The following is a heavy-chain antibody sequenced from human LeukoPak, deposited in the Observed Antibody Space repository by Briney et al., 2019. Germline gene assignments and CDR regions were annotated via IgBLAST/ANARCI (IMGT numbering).Heavy chain of an antibody. J-gene: IGHJ5*02. CDR3: ARGLARLHYDSSGYYPQRRLDWFDP. Sequence: GESLKISCKGSGYSFTSYWIGWVRQMPGKGLEWMGIIYPGDSDTRYSPSFQGQVTISADKSISTAYLQWSSLKASDTAMYYCARGLARLHYDSSGYYPQRRLDWFDPWGQGTLVTVSP. CDR2: IYPGDSDT. D-gene: IGHD3-22*01. CDR1: GYSFTSYW. V-gene: IGHV5-51*01.